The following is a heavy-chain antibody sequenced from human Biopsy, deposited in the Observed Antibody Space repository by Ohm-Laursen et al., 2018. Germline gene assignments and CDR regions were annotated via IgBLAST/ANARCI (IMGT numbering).Heavy chain of an antibody. V-gene: IGHV1-69*05. CDR2: IIPIFGTA. CDR3: ARDALGGGSYRFFY. CDR1: GGTFTNYA. Sequence: SSVKVSCKASGGTFTNYAISWVRQAPGQGLEWMGGIIPIFGTANYAQKFQGRVTITTDESTSTAYMELSSLRSDDTAVYYCARDALGGGSYRFFYWGQGSLVTVSS. D-gene: IGHD1-26*01. J-gene: IGHJ4*02.